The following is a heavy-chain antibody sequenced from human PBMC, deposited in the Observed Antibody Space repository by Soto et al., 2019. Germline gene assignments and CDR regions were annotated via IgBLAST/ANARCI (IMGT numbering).Heavy chain of an antibody. CDR3: ARVAVVVVPAAISLGGGRNYYYYYMDV. D-gene: IGHD2-2*02. CDR1: GFTFSSYS. J-gene: IGHJ6*03. CDR2: ISSSSSYI. Sequence: GGSLRLSCAASGFTFSSYSMNWVRQAPGKGLEWVSSISSSSSYIYYADSVKGRFTISRDNAKNSLYLQMNSLRAEDTAVYYCARVAVVVVPAAISLGGGRNYYYYYMDVWGKGTTVTVSS. V-gene: IGHV3-21*01.